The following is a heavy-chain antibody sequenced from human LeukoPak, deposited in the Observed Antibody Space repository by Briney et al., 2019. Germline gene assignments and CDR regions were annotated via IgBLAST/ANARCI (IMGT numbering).Heavy chain of an antibody. CDR1: GFTFSDFA. V-gene: IGHV3-23*01. CDR2: IGDSGDKS. CDR3: AKGRALWTYDFDS. J-gene: IGHJ4*02. Sequence: PGGSLRLSCVVSGFTFSDFAMTWVRRAPGKGLEWVSTIGDSGDKSYYPDSVKGRFTISRDLSKDTLFLEMHNLRAEDTAVYYCAKGRALWTYDFDSWGQGTLVTVSS. D-gene: IGHD3/OR15-3a*01.